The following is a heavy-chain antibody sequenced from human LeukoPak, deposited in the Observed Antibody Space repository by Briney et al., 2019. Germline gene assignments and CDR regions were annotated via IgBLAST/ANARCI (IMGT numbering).Heavy chain of an antibody. D-gene: IGHD6-13*01. CDR2: INPSGGST. J-gene: IGHJ4*02. CDR3: ARDPAGIAAAGTIPDY. CDR1: GYTFTSYY. Sequence: GASVKVSCKASGYTFTSYYMHWVRQAPGQGLEWMGIINPSGGSTSYAQKFQGRVTMTRDTSTSTVYMELSSLRSEDTAVYYCARDPAGIAAAGTIPDYWGQGTLVTVSS. V-gene: IGHV1-46*01.